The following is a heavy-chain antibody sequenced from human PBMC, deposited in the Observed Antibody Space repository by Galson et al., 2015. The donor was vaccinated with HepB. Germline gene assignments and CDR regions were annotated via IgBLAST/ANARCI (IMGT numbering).Heavy chain of an antibody. CDR2: IIPILGIA. CDR1: GGTFSSYT. CDR3: ARRSGNGWFPDY. Sequence: SVKVSCKASGGTFSSYTISWVRQAPGQGLEWMGRIIPILGIANYAQKFQGRVTMTIDTSTSTAYMELRSLRSDDTAVYYCARRSGNGWFPDYWGQGTLVTVSS. D-gene: IGHD6-19*01. V-gene: IGHV1-69*02. J-gene: IGHJ4*02.